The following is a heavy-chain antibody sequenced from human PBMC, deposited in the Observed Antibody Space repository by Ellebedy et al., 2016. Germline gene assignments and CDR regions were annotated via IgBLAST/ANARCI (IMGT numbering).Heavy chain of an antibody. Sequence: GESLKISCKASGYNFNVYWIGWVRQIPGKGLEWMGIIYPGDSDARYSPSFQGQVTISADKSINTAYLQWTSLKASDTAIYYCARQAVTTYWYFDLWGRGTLVTVSS. J-gene: IGHJ2*01. CDR3: ARQAVTTYWYFDL. CDR2: IYPGDSDA. V-gene: IGHV5-51*01. D-gene: IGHD4-17*01. CDR1: GYNFNVYW.